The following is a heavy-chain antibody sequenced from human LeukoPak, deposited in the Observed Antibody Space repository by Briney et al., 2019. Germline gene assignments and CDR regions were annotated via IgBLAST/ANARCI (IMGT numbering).Heavy chain of an antibody. V-gene: IGHV3-23*01. CDR1: GFTFTSYA. J-gene: IGHJ4*02. CDR2: ISGSGGST. D-gene: IGHD2-2*01. CDR3: ATDRGHAYVHY. Sequence: GGSLRLSCAASGFTFTSYAMSWVRQAPGQGLEWMSAISGSGGSTYYAESVQGRLTISRDKSKNTVYLQMNSLRPEATAVYYCATDRGHAYVHYWGQGTLVTVSS.